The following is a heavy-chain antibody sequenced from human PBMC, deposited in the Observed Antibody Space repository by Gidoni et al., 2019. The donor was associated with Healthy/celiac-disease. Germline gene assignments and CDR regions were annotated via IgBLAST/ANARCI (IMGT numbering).Heavy chain of an antibody. V-gene: IGHV3-23*01. Sequence: EVQLLESGGGLVQPGGSLRLSCAASEFTFSSYAMSWVRQAPGKGLEWVSTITDSGGRTYYADSVRGRFTISRDNSKNTLFLQMNSLRVEETAIYYCAKYRQLLPFDYWGQGTLVTVSS. CDR3: AKYRQLLPFDY. D-gene: IGHD2-2*01. CDR1: EFTFSSYA. J-gene: IGHJ4*02. CDR2: ITDSGGRT.